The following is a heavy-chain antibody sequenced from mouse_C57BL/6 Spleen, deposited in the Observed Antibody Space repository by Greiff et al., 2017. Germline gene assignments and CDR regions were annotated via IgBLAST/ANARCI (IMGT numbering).Heavy chain of an antibody. CDR2: INPSSGYT. CDR3: ASLRRGYYAMDY. CDR1: GYTFTSYT. D-gene: IGHD1-2*01. V-gene: IGHV1-4*01. Sequence: VQGVESGAELARPGASVKMSFKASGYTFTSYTMHWVKQRPGQGLEWIGYINPSSGYTKCNQKFKDKATLTADKSSSTAYMQLSSLTSEDSAVYYCASLRRGYYAMDYWGQGTSGTVSS. J-gene: IGHJ4*01.